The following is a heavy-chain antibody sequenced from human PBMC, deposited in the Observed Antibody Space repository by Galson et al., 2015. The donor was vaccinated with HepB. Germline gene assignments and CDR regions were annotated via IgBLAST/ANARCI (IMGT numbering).Heavy chain of an antibody. CDR1: GFTFSSYS. V-gene: IGHV3-48*04. CDR2: ISSSSTTI. CDR3: ARDLTGYSSTWTPYWFFDL. Sequence: SLRLSCAASGFTFSSYSMNWVRQAPGKGLEWVSFISSSSTTIYYADSVKGRFTISRDDAKNSLYLQMNSLRAEDTAVYYCARDLTGYSSTWTPYWFFDLWGRGPLVTVSS. J-gene: IGHJ2*01. D-gene: IGHD6-13*01.